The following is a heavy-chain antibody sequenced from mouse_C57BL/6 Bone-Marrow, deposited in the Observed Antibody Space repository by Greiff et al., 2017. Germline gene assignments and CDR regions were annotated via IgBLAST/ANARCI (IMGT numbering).Heavy chain of an antibody. CDR3: ARWILRSYWYFDV. D-gene: IGHD1-1*01. V-gene: IGHV1-9*01. J-gene: IGHJ1*03. Sequence: QVQLQQSGAELMKPGASVKLSCKATGYTFTGYWIEWVKQRPGHVLEWIGEILPGSGSTNYNEKFKGKATFTADKSSNTAYMQLNSLTTRNSAIYSCARWILRSYWYFDVWGTGTTVTVSA. CDR1: GYTFTGYW. CDR2: ILPGSGST.